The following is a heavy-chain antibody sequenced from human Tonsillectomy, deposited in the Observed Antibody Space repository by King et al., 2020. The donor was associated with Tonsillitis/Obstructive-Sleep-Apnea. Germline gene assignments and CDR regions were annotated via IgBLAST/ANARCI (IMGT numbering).Heavy chain of an antibody. CDR3: SRDANYYNNAYYYDALDI. D-gene: IGHD3-10*01. CDR1: VFIFNNYW. J-gene: IGHJ3*02. Sequence: VQLVESGGGLDQPGGSLRLSCAASVFIFNNYWMMWVRQAPGKGPEWVANIRHDGSVTNYVDSVKGRLTISRDNANNSLYLQMNSLRAEDTAVYYCSRDANYYNNAYYYDALDIWGQGTMVTVSS. CDR2: IRHDGSVT. V-gene: IGHV3-7*04.